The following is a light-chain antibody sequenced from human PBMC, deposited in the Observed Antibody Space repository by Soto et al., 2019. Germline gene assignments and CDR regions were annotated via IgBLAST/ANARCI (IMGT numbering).Light chain of an antibody. CDR3: QQYNDWAPLT. CDR2: GAS. J-gene: IGKJ4*01. Sequence: EIVMTQSPATLSVSPGERATLSCRASQSVSSNLAWYQQKPGQAPRLLISGASTRATGIPARFSGSGSGTEFTLTISSLQSEDCAVYYCQQYNDWAPLTFGGGTKVEIK. V-gene: IGKV3D-15*01. CDR1: QSVSSN.